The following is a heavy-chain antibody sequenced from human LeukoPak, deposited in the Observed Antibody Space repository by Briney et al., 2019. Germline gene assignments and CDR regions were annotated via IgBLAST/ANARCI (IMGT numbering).Heavy chain of an antibody. CDR1: GFTFDDYA. Sequence: GGSLRLSCAASGFTFDDYAMHWVRQAPGKGLEWVSGISWNSGSIGYADSVKGRFTISRDNAKNSLYLQMNSLRAEDTALYYCAKVGDEDYWGQGTLVTVSS. V-gene: IGHV3-9*01. D-gene: IGHD3-3*01. CDR2: ISWNSGSI. J-gene: IGHJ4*02. CDR3: AKVGDEDY.